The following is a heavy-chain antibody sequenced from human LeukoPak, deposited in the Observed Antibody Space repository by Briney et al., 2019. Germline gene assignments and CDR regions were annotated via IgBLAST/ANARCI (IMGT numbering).Heavy chain of an antibody. J-gene: IGHJ6*03. V-gene: IGHV4-61*02. CDR1: GGSISSGSYY. D-gene: IGHD2-2*03. CDR3: ARDKLDIAVVPGRDSNFYYYYYMDV. Sequence: SETLSLTCTVSGGSISSGSYYWSWIRQPAGKGLEWIGRISTSGSTNYNPSLKSRVSISVDTSKNQFSLRLNSVTAADTAVYYCARDKLDIAVVPGRDSNFYYYYYMDVWGKGTTVTISS. CDR2: ISTSGST.